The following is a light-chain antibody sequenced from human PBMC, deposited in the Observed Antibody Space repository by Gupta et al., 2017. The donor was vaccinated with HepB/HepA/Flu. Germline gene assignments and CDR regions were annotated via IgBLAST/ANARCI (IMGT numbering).Light chain of an antibody. CDR2: AAS. CDR1: QGISSY. CDR3: QQSYSSPPT. J-gene: IGKJ4*01. V-gene: IGKV1-8*01. Sequence: AIRMTQSPSPFSASTGDRVTITCRASQGISSYFAWYQQKPGKAPKLLTYAASPLQSGVPSRFSGSVSGTDFTLTISCLQSEDFATYYCQQSYSSPPTFGGGTKVDIK.